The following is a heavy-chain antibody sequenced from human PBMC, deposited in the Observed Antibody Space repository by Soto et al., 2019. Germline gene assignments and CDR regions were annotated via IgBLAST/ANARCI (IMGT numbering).Heavy chain of an antibody. J-gene: IGHJ6*02. CDR3: ARMNVDSYQFYYAMDV. CDR2: IFSDNER. CDR1: GFSLTTGKMG. D-gene: IGHD4-17*01. Sequence: SGPTLVNPTETLTLTCTVSGFSLTTGKMGVSWIRQPPGKALEWLAHIFSDNERSYSTSLQGRLTISKDTSGSQVVLSMTNVDPVDTATYYCARMNVDSYQFYYAMDVWGQGTAVTVSS. V-gene: IGHV2-26*01.